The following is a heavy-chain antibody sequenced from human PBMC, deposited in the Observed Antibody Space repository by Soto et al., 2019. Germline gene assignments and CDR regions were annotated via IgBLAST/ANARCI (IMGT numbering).Heavy chain of an antibody. J-gene: IGHJ6*02. CDR1: GFTFSSYA. V-gene: IGHV3-23*01. CDR3: AKGGAVPIPHPLDYYYGMDV. Sequence: PGGSLRLSCAASGFTFSSYAMSWVRQAPGKGLEWVSAISGSGGSTYYADSVKGRFTISRDNSKNTLYLQMNSLRAEDTAVYYCAKGGAVPIPHPLDYYYGMDVWGQGTTVTVSS. D-gene: IGHD3-10*01. CDR2: ISGSGGST.